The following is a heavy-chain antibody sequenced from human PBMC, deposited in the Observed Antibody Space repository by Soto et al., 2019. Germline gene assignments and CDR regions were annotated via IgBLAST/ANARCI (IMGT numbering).Heavy chain of an antibody. J-gene: IGHJ4*02. V-gene: IGHV4-30-4*01. Sequence: QVQLQESGPGLVKPSQTLSLTCTVSGGSISSGDYYWSWIRQPPGKGLEWIGYIYYSGSTYYNPSRKSRVTISVDTSRNQFSLKPSSVTAEETAVYYCARVGGFGATTIDSWGQGTLVTVSS. CDR1: GGSISSGDYY. D-gene: IGHD3-10*01. CDR3: ARVGGFGATTIDS. CDR2: IYYSGST.